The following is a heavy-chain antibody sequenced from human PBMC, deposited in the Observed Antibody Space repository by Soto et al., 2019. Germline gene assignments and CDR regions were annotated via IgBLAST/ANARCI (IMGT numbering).Heavy chain of an antibody. CDR3: AHSYYDILGPLNYFDY. CDR1: GSSLSTSGVG. J-gene: IGHJ4*02. V-gene: IGHV2-5*02. CDR2: IYWDDDK. Sequence: SGPTLVNPTQTLTLTCTFSGSSLSTSGVGVGWIRQPPGKALEWLALIYWDDDKRYSPSLKSRLTITKDTSKNQVVLTMTNMDPVDTATYYCAHSYYDILGPLNYFDYWGQGTLVTVSS. D-gene: IGHD3-9*01.